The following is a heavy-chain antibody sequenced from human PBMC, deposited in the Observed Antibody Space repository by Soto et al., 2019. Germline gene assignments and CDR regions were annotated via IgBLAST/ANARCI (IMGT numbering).Heavy chain of an antibody. V-gene: IGHV4-30-4*01. CDR2: IYYSGST. D-gene: IGHD3-3*01. Sequence: SETLSLTCTVSGGSISSGDYYWSWIRQPPGKGLEWIGYIYYSGSTYYNPSLKSRVTISVDTSKNQFSLKLSSVTAADTAVYYCARDYYDFWSGYNGAKYYYGMDVWGQGTTVTV. J-gene: IGHJ6*02. CDR3: ARDYYDFWSGYNGAKYYYGMDV. CDR1: GGSISSGDYY.